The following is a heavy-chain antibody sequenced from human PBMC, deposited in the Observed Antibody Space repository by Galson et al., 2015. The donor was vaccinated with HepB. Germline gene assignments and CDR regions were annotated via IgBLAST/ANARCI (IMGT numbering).Heavy chain of an antibody. CDR1: GFTVSSNY. Sequence: SLRLSCAASGFTVSSNYMSWVRQAPGKGLEWVSVIYSGGSTYYADSVKGRFTISRDNSKNTLYLQMNSLRAEDKAVYYCARDRNYYYYGMDVWGQGTTVTVSS. V-gene: IGHV3-53*01. CDR3: ARDRNYYYYGMDV. J-gene: IGHJ6*02. CDR2: IYSGGST.